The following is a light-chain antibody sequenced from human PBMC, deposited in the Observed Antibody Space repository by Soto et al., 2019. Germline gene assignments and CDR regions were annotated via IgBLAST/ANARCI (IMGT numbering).Light chain of an antibody. Sequence: QSVLTQPPSVSGAPGQRVTISCTGTRSNTGAGYDVHWYQQHPGTAPKYLIYSNSNRPSGVPDRFSGSKSGTSASLAISGLQAEDEADYFCQSFDTSLRGGVFGGGTKVTVL. CDR1: RSNTGAGYD. CDR3: QSFDTSLRGGV. V-gene: IGLV1-40*01. CDR2: SNS. J-gene: IGLJ3*02.